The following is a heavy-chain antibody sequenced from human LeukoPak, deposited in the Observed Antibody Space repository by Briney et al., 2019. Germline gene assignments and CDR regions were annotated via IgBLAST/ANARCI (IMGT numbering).Heavy chain of an antibody. CDR1: GYTLTELS. Sequence: ASVKVSCKVSGYTLTELSMHWVRQAPGKGLEWMGGFDPEDGETIYAQKFQGRVTMTEDTSTDTAYMELSSLRSEDTAVYYCATSGITIFGVVNPFDYWGQGTLVTVSS. CDR3: ATSGITIFGVVNPFDY. J-gene: IGHJ4*02. D-gene: IGHD3-3*01. CDR2: FDPEDGET. V-gene: IGHV1-24*01.